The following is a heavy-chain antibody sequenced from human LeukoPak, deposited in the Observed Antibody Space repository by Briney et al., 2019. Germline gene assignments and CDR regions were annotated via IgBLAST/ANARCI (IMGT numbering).Heavy chain of an antibody. J-gene: IGHJ4*02. Sequence: RPSETLSLTCTVSGDSISSYYWTWIRQPPGKGLEWIGYIYYSGTTNYNPSLKSRVTISVDTSKNQFYLKLSSVTAADTAVYYCASGRPLGFDYWGQGTLVTVSS. V-gene: IGHV4-59*01. CDR2: IYYSGTT. CDR1: GDSISSYY. CDR3: ASGRPLGFDY. D-gene: IGHD1-26*01.